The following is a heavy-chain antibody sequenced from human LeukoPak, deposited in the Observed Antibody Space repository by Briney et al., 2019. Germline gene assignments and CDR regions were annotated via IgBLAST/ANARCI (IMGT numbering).Heavy chain of an antibody. J-gene: IGHJ6*03. CDR2: INPNSGGT. D-gene: IGHD2-2*01. V-gene: IGHV1-2*02. CDR1: GYTFTGYY. Sequence: ASVKVSCKASGYTFTGYYMHWVRQAPGEGLEWMGWINPNSGGTNYAQKFQGRVTMTRDTSISTAYMELSRLRSDDTAVYYCAREGEGYCSSTSCYGGKYYYYMDVWGKGTTVTVSS. CDR3: AREGEGYCSSTSCYGGKYYYYMDV.